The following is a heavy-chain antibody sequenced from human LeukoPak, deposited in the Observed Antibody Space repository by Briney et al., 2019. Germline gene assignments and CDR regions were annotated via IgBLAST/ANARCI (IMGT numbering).Heavy chain of an antibody. CDR3: ARHRKRSGGYFGSGHDGFDI. Sequence: PGGSLRLSCAASGFTFSSYSMDWVRQAPGKGPEWVSSISSSSRYIYYADSVKGRFTISRDNAKNSLYLQLNSLRAEDTAVYYCARHRKRSGGYFGSGHDGFDIWGQGTMVTVSS. CDR2: ISSSSRYI. J-gene: IGHJ3*02. CDR1: GFTFSSYS. D-gene: IGHD3-22*01. V-gene: IGHV3-21*01.